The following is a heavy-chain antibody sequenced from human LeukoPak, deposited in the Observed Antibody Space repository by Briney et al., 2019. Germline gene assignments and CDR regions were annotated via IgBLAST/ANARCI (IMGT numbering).Heavy chain of an antibody. CDR3: ARSLRSEYFFDY. D-gene: IGHD4-17*01. J-gene: IGHJ4*02. Sequence: PGRSLRLSCAASGFTFSSHALHWVRQAPGKGLEWVAVISSDGSYKYYADSVKGRFTISRDNAKNTLYLQMDRLRAEDTAVYYCARSLRSEYFFDYWGQGTLVTVSS. CDR1: GFTFSSHA. CDR2: ISSDGSYK. V-gene: IGHV3-30*04.